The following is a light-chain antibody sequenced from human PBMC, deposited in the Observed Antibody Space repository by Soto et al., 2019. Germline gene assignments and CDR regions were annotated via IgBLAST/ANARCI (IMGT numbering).Light chain of an antibody. CDR1: SSDVGGYNY. V-gene: IGLV2-14*01. CDR2: EVS. Sequence: QSALTQPASVSGSPGQSITISCTGTSSDVGGYNYVSWYQQHPGKAPKLMIYEVSNRPSGVSNRFSGSKSGNTASLTISGLQAEDEADYYCSSYTSSSTPVYVFGTGTKLTVL. CDR3: SSYTSSSTPVYV. J-gene: IGLJ1*01.